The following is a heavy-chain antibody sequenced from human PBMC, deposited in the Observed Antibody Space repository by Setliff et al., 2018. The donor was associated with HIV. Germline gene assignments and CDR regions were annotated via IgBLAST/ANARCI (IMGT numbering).Heavy chain of an antibody. D-gene: IGHD5-12*01. V-gene: IGHV4-59*11. Sequence: SETLSLTCTVSGPSINIHYWSWIRQSPGKAFEWIGYIYSTGSTNYNPSLQSRVSISMDASKNKFSLKVTSVTSADTAVYYCAKGAGFYSDYTFDYWGQGNLVTVSS. CDR3: AKGAGFYSDYTFDY. CDR1: GPSINIHY. CDR2: IYSTGST. J-gene: IGHJ4*02.